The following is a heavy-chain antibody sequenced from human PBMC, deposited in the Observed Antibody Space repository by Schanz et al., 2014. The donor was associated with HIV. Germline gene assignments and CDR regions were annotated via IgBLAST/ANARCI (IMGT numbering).Heavy chain of an antibody. Sequence: QVQLVESGGGVVQPGKSLRLSCAASGFTFSNYGMHWVRQAPGKGLEWVAVISYDGRNKYYGDSVKGRFTISRDNAKNSLFLQMESLRAEDTAVYYCARDGGEVWGQGTTVTVSS. J-gene: IGHJ6*02. V-gene: IGHV3-30*03. CDR3: ARDGGEV. CDR2: ISYDGRNK. CDR1: GFTFSNYG. D-gene: IGHD3-16*01.